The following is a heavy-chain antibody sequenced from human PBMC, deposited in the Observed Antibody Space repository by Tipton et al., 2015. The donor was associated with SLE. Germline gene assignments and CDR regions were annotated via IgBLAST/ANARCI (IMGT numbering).Heavy chain of an antibody. J-gene: IGHJ4*02. CDR3: ARHETLIMEAFDY. CDR1: GFTFSNYT. Sequence: SLRLSCAASGFTFSNYTMHWVRQAPGKGLEWVAVISYDGSNKYYADSVKGRFTISRDNSKNTLYLQMTSLRAEDTAVYYCARHETLIMEAFDYWGQGTLVTVSS. D-gene: IGHD2-8*01. CDR2: ISYDGSNK. V-gene: IGHV3-30*04.